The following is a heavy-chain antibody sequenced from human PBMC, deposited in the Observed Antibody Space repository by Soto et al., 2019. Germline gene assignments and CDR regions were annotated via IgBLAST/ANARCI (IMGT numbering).Heavy chain of an antibody. D-gene: IGHD5-18*01. Sequence: QVRLVQSGAEVKKPGASVKVSCKASGYTFTGYYMHWVRQAPGQGLEWMGWINPNSGGTNYAQKFQGRVTMTRDTSISTAYMELSRLRSDDTAVYYCARGGDTAMVAPNAFDIWGQGTMVTVSS. CDR3: ARGGDTAMVAPNAFDI. J-gene: IGHJ3*02. CDR2: INPNSGGT. CDR1: GYTFTGYY. V-gene: IGHV1-2*02.